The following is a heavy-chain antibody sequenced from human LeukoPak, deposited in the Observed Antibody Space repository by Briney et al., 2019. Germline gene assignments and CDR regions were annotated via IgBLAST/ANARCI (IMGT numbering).Heavy chain of an antibody. Sequence: SETLSLTCTVPGGSISSGGYYWSWIRQHPGKGLEWIGYIYYSGSTYYNPSLKSRLTISVDTSKNQFSLKLSSVTAADTAVYYCARGGYCSGGSCYLTWFDPWGQGTLVTVSS. CDR3: ARGGYCSGGSCYLTWFDP. CDR2: IYYSGST. V-gene: IGHV4-31*03. J-gene: IGHJ5*02. CDR1: GGSISSGGYY. D-gene: IGHD2-15*01.